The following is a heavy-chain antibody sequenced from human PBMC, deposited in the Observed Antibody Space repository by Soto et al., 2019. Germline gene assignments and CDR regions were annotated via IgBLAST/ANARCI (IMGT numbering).Heavy chain of an antibody. CDR3: ARQQDYYDSRTHDY. CDR2: IYYSGST. D-gene: IGHD3-22*01. Sequence: QLQLQESGPGLVKPSETLSLTCTVSGGSISSSSYYWGWIRQPPGKGLEWIGSIYYSGSTYYNPSLTRRVTISVDTSQNQFSLKLSSVTAADTAVYYCARQQDYYDSRTHDYWGQGTLVTVSS. J-gene: IGHJ4*02. CDR1: GGSISSSSYY. V-gene: IGHV4-39*01.